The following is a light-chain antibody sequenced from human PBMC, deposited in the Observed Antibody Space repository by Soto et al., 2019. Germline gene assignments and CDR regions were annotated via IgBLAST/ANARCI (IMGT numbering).Light chain of an antibody. Sequence: EIVLTQAPATLSLSPGERATLSCRASQSVSSYLAWYQQKPGQAPRLLIYDASTRATGVPTRISGSGSGTEFTLTISSLQSEDFAVYYCQQYNSWPLTFGGGTRWIS. J-gene: IGKJ4*01. CDR3: QQYNSWPLT. V-gene: IGKV3D-15*01. CDR2: DAS. CDR1: QSVSSY.